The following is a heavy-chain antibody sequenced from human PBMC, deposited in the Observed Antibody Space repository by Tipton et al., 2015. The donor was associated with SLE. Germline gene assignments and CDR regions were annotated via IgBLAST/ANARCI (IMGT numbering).Heavy chain of an antibody. Sequence: QLVQSGGGVVQPGRSLRLSCGASRFTFSSYGMHWVRQEPGKGLEWVAVIWYDGSNKYYADSVKGRFTITRDNSKNTLYLQMNSGRAGDRVVYYCAKEGNIWGQGTMVTASS. CDR1: RFTFSSYG. J-gene: IGHJ3*02. D-gene: IGHD3-10*01. CDR3: AKEGNI. V-gene: IGHV3-33*06. CDR2: IWYDGSNK.